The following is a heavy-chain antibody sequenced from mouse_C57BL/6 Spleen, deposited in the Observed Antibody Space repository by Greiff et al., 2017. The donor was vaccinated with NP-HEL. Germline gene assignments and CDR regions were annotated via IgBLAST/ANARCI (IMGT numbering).Heavy chain of an antibody. CDR3: ARSSYYGSSPYYFDC. Sequence: EVQLQQSGPELVKPGASVKISCKASGYSFTDYYMNWVKRSNGKSLEWIGVINPNYGTTSYNQKFKGKATLTVDQSSSTAYMQLNSLTSEDSAVYYCARSSYYGSSPYYFDCWGQGTTLTVSS. V-gene: IGHV1-39*01. CDR2: INPNYGTT. D-gene: IGHD1-1*01. CDR1: GYSFTDYY. J-gene: IGHJ2*01.